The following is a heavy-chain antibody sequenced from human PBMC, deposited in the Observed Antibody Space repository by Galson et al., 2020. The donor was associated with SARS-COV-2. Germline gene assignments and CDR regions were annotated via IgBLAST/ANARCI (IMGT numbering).Heavy chain of an antibody. Sequence: SETLSLTCTVSGGSISSSSYYWDWIRQPPGKGLEWIGSIYYSGSTYYNPSLKSRVTISVDTSKNQFSLKLSSVTAADTAVYYCARRAAVAGTPLQTEYFQHWGQGTLVTVSS. J-gene: IGHJ1*01. V-gene: IGHV4-39*01. CDR1: GGSISSSSYY. D-gene: IGHD6-19*01. CDR3: ARRAAVAGTPLQTEYFQH. CDR2: IYYSGST.